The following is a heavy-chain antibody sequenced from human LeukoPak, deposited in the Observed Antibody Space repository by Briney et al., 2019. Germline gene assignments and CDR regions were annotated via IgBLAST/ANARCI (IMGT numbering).Heavy chain of an antibody. V-gene: IGHV4-39*01. Sequence: SETLSLTCTVSGGSISSSSYYWGWIRQPPGKGLEWIGSIYYSGSTYYNPSLKSRVTISVDTSKNQFSLRLSSVTAADTAVYYCARGARYYYDSSGLPFDYWGQGTLVTVSS. CDR3: ARGARYYYDSSGLPFDY. J-gene: IGHJ4*02. CDR2: IYYSGST. CDR1: GGSISSSSYY. D-gene: IGHD3-22*01.